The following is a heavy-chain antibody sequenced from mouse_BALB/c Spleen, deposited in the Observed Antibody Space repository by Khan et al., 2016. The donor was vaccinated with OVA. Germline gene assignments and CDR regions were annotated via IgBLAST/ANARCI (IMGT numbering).Heavy chain of an antibody. CDR3: ARRNYFGYTLAY. J-gene: IGHJ3*01. CDR2: IYPGRGDT. CDR1: GDTVTDSY. V-gene: IGHV1-76*01. Sequence: QVQLQQSGAELARPGDSGKLSCKASGDTVTDSYINWAKQRTGQGLEWMGEIYPGRGDTYYNERLKGEATLTADKSHSKDYMQHSSLTSEACAVFFCARRNYFGYTLAYWDQATLVSVSA. D-gene: IGHD1-2*01.